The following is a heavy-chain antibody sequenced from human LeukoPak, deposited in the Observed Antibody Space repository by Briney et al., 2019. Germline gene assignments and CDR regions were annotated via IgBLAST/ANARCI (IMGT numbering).Heavy chain of an antibody. Sequence: ASVKVSCKASGYTFTSYYMHWVRQAPGQGLEWMGIINPSGGSTSYAQKFQGRVTITADKSTSTAYMELSSLRSEDTAVYYCAREEAPYYYGSGSYYRTDYWGQGTLATVSS. CDR1: GYTFTSYY. D-gene: IGHD3-10*01. CDR2: INPSGGST. J-gene: IGHJ4*02. CDR3: AREEAPYYYGSGSYYRTDY. V-gene: IGHV1-46*01.